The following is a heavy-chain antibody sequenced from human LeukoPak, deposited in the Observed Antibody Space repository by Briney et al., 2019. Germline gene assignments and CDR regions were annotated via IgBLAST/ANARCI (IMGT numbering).Heavy chain of an antibody. V-gene: IGHV5-51*01. CDR3: ARHGWCSGGSCYGNFDY. CDR1: GYSFTSYW. J-gene: IGHJ4*02. Sequence: GESLKISCKGSGYSFTSYWIGWVRKMPGKGLEWMGIIYPGDSDTRYSPSFQGQVTISADKSISTAYLQWSSLKASDTAMYYYARHGWCSGGSCYGNFDYWGQGTLVTVSS. D-gene: IGHD2-15*01. CDR2: IYPGDSDT.